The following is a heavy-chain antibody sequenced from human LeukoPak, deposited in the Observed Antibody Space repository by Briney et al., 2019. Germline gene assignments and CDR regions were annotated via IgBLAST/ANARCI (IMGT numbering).Heavy chain of an antibody. CDR1: GLTVSYNY. CDR3: ARDFSAGALLFDF. Sequence: GGSLRLSCAVSGLTVSYNYMGWVRQPPGKGPELVSVIETGGTTYYADSVKGRFTPSRDNSKNTLYLQMNDLRVEDTAVYYCARDFSAGALLFDFWGQGTMVTVSS. CDR2: IETGGTT. J-gene: IGHJ3*01. D-gene: IGHD6-13*01. V-gene: IGHV3-53*01.